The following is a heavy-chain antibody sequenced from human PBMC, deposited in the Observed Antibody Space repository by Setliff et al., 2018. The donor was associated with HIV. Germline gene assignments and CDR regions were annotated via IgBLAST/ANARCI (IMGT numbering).Heavy chain of an antibody. CDR3: ARFHPYWYDDNGYYGYYFDY. D-gene: IGHD3-22*01. CDR2: INYRRTT. J-gene: IGHJ4*02. V-gene: IGHV4-34*01. Sequence: ASETLSLTCAVYGGSFSDQYWSWIRQPPGKGLEWIGAINYRRTTHDNPSLRSRVTISVDTSRNQFSLKRNAVTAADTAVYYCARFHPYWYDDNGYYGYYFDYWGQGTLVTVSS. CDR1: GGSFSDQY.